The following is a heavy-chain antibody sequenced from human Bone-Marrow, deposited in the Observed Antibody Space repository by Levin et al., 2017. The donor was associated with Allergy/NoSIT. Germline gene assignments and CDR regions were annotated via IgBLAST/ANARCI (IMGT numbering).Heavy chain of an antibody. J-gene: IGHJ5*02. CDR2: ISSSSSYI. CDR1: GFTFSSYS. V-gene: IGHV3-21*01. CDR3: ARDPSRQFDP. Sequence: GESLKISCAASGFTFSSYSMNWVRQAPGKGLEWVSSISSSSSYIYYADSVKGRFTISRDNAKNSLYLQMNSLRAEDTAVYYCARDPSRQFDPWGQGTLVTVSS.